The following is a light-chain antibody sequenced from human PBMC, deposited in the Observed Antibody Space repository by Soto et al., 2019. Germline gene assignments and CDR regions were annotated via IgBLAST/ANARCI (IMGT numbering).Light chain of an antibody. Sequence: EIVMTQSPATLSVSPGERATLSCRASQSVSTNLAWYQQKPGQAPRLLIYAASVRATGIPARFSGSGSGTDFTLTISSLQPEDFATYYCQQSYSTPYTFGQGTKLEIK. J-gene: IGKJ2*01. V-gene: IGKV3-15*01. CDR3: QQSYSTPYT. CDR1: QSVSTN. CDR2: AAS.